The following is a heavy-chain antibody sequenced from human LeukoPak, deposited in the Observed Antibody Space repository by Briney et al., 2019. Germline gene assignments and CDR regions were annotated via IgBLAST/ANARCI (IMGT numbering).Heavy chain of an antibody. CDR3: ARGYYDILTSDAFDI. CDR2: IYYSGST. D-gene: IGHD3-9*01. V-gene: IGHV4-59*01. J-gene: IGHJ3*02. Sequence: SETLSLTCSVSGGSISSYYWSWIRQPPGKGLEWIGYIYYSGSTNYNPSLKSRVTISVDTSKNQFSLKLSSVTAADTAVYYCARGYYDILTSDAFDIWGQGTMVTVSS. CDR1: GGSISSYY.